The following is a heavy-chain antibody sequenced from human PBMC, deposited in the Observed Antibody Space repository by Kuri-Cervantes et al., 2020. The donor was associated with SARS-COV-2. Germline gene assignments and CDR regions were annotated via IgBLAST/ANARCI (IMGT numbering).Heavy chain of an antibody. CDR3: ARAGDITMIVEYYFDY. CDR1: GFTFSSYW. J-gene: IGHJ4*02. D-gene: IGHD3-22*01. Sequence: GGSLRLSCAASGFTFSSYWMSWVRQAPGKGLEWVANIKQDGSEKYYVDSVKGRFTISRDNAKNSLYLQMNSLRAEDTAGYYCARAGDITMIVEYYFDYWGQGTLVTVSS. CDR2: IKQDGSEK. V-gene: IGHV3-7*01.